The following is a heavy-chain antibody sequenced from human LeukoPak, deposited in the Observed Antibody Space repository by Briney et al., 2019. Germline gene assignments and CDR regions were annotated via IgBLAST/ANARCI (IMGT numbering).Heavy chain of an antibody. CDR3: ARGGEDSPLWFEPKQYHFDC. J-gene: IGHJ4*02. V-gene: IGHV3-53*01. Sequence: GGSLRLSCAASGFIVSNNYMTWVRQPPGKGLEWVSAIYSGGTTYYADSVKGRFTISRDDSKNTVFPQMNSLRAEDTALYYCARGGEDSPLWFEPKQYHFDCWGQGALVTVSS. CDR1: GFIVSNNY. CDR2: IYSGGTT. D-gene: IGHD3-10*01.